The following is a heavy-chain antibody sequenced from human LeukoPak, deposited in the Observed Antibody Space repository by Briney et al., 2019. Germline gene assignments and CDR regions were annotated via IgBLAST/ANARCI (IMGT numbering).Heavy chain of an antibody. CDR3: ATMGLGQYYYDLDV. CDR2: IGGSGANR. CDR1: GFTFSSYA. D-gene: IGHD1-26*01. Sequence: PGGSLRLSCAASGFTFSSYAMTWVRQAPGKGLEWVSTIGGSGANRYHADSVKGRFTISRDNSKNTVDLQMNSLRAEDTAVYYCATMGLGQYYYDLDVWGQGIMVTVSS. V-gene: IGHV3-23*01. J-gene: IGHJ6*02.